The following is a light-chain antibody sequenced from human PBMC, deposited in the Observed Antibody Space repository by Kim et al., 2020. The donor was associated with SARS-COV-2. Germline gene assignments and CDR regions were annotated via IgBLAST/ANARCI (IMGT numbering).Light chain of an antibody. CDR2: KIS. Sequence: DVVMTQTPLSSPVTLGQPASISCRSSQSLVHSDGNTYLTWLHQRPGQPPRLLIYKISNRVSGVPDRISGSGAGTDFTLKISRVEAEDVGLYHCMQATHLPHTFGQGTKVDIK. J-gene: IGKJ2*01. CDR3: MQATHLPHT. V-gene: IGKV2-24*01. CDR1: QSLVHSDGNTY.